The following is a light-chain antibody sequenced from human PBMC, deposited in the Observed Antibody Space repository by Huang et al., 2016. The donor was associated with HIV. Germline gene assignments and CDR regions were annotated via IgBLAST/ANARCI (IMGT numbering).Light chain of an antibody. Sequence: ETVLTQSPATLSLSPGERATLSCRASQSVDTFLAWYQQKPGQAPRRLISGASNRATGIPDRFSGSGSGTDFTLTISSLEPEDFAIYYCQQRFSFGPGTRVDVK. J-gene: IGKJ3*01. CDR2: GAS. CDR1: QSVDTF. V-gene: IGKV3-11*01. CDR3: QQRFS.